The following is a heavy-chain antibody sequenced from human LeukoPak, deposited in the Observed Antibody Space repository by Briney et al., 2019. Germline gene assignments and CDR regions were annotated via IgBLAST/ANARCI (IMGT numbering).Heavy chain of an antibody. J-gene: IGHJ4*02. CDR3: AKDPEAVGGMADY. CDR1: GFTFSSYG. Sequence: GGSLRLSCAASGFTFSSYGMSWVRQAPGKGLEWVSAISGSGGSTYYADSVKGRFTISRDNSKNTLYLQMNSLRAEDTAVYHCAKDPEAVGGMADYWGQGTLVTVSS. CDR2: ISGSGGST. D-gene: IGHD6-19*01. V-gene: IGHV3-23*01.